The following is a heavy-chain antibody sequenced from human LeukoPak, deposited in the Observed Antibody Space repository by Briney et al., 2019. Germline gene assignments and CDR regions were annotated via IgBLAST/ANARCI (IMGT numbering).Heavy chain of an antibody. CDR1: GFTFSDHY. CDR3: ARGSASAPTLQLYF. J-gene: IGHJ2*01. D-gene: IGHD1-1*01. V-gene: IGHV3-72*01. Sequence: GGSLRLSCAASGFTFSDHYMDWVRQAPGKGLEWVGRSRNKANSYSTEYAASVKGRSSISRDNSKNSVYLQMNSLKTEDTAVYYCARGSASAPTLQLYF. CDR2: SRNKANSYST.